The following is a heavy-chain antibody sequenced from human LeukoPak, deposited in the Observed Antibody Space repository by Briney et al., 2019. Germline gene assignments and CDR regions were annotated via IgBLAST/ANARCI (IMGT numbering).Heavy chain of an antibody. CDR3: ARDRWELRKRHFDY. CDR1: GFTFSSYW. D-gene: IGHD1-26*01. Sequence: QPGGSLRLSCAASGFTFSSYWMSWVRQAPGKGLEWVANIKQDGSEKYYVDSVKGRFTISRDNAKNSLYLQMNSLRAEDTAVYYCARDRWELRKRHFDYWGQGTLVAVSS. V-gene: IGHV3-7*01. CDR2: IKQDGSEK. J-gene: IGHJ4*02.